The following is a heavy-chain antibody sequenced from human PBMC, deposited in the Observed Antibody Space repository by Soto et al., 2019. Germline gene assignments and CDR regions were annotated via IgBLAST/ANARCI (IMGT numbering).Heavy chain of an antibody. CDR3: ARERRASYSSSGGYYYGMDV. D-gene: IGHD6-6*01. CDR1: GYSFTSYY. J-gene: IGHJ6*02. V-gene: IGHV1-46*01. Sequence: GASVKVSCEACGYSFTSYYMHWVRQAPRQGLEWMGIINPSGGSTSYAQKFQGRVTMTRDTSTSTVYMELSSLRSEDTAVYYCARERRASYSSSGGYYYGMDVWGQGTTVTVS. CDR2: INPSGGST.